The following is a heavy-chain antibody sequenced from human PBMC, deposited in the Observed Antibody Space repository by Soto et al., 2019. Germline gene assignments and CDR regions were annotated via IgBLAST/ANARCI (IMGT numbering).Heavy chain of an antibody. CDR1: GGTFSSYT. CDR2: IIPILGIA. J-gene: IGHJ4*02. D-gene: IGHD2-15*01. CDR3: VSLCSGGSCDPDY. V-gene: IGHV1-69*02. Sequence: QVQLVQSGAEVKKPGSSVKVSCKASGGTFSSYTISWERQAPGQGLEWMGRIIPILGIANYAQKFQGRVTITADKSTSTAYMELSSLRSEDTAVYYCVSLCSGGSCDPDYWGQGTLVTVSS.